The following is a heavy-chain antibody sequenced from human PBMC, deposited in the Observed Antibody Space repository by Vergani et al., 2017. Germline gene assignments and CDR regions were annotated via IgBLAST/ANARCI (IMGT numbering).Heavy chain of an antibody. CDR2: IYPGDSDT. CDR3: ARLILTGVNAFDI. J-gene: IGHJ3*02. Sequence: EVQLVQSGAEVKKPGESLKISCKGSGYSFTTYWIGWVRHMPGKGLEWMGIIYPGDSDTRYSPSFQGQVTISADKSQNQFSLKMSSVTAADTAVYYCARLILTGVNAFDIGGQGTLVTVSS. CDR1: GYSFTTYW. D-gene: IGHD3-9*01. V-gene: IGHV5-51*01.